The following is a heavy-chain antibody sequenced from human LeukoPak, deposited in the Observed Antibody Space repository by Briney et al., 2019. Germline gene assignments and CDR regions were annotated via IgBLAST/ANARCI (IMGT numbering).Heavy chain of an antibody. CDR2: INPNSGGT. CDR3: ARDATGYYYGSGSYYNV. D-gene: IGHD3-10*01. V-gene: IGHV1-2*02. Sequence: ASVKVSCKAPGYTFTGYYMHWVRQAPGQGLEWMGWINPNSGGTNYAQKFQGRVTMTRDTSISTAYMELSRLRSDDTAVYYCARDATGYYYGSGSYYNVWGQGTLVTVSS. J-gene: IGHJ4*02. CDR1: GYTFTGYY.